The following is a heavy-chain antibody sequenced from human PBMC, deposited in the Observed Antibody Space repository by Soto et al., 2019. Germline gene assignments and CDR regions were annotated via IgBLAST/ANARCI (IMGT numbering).Heavy chain of an antibody. CDR1: GGSISSGGYY. CDR2: IYYSGST. J-gene: IGHJ6*03. Sequence: TLSLTCTVSGGSISSGGYYWSWIRQHPGKGLEWIGYIYYSGSTYYNPSLKSRVTISVDTSKNQFSLKLSSVTAADTAVYYCARIGNYSYYYYYYMDVWGKGTTVTVSS. V-gene: IGHV4-31*03. D-gene: IGHD4-4*01. CDR3: ARIGNYSYYYYYYMDV.